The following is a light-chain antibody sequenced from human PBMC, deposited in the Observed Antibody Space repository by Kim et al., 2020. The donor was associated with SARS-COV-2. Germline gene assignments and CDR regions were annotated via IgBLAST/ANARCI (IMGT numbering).Light chain of an antibody. CDR2: GAS. V-gene: IGKV3-15*01. Sequence: EIVMTQSPATLSVSPGERATLSCRASQSLSSNLAWFQQKPGQAPRLLIYGASTRAIGIPARFSGSGSGTEFTLTISSLQSEDFSVYYCQQYNNWPLTFGGGTKVDIK. CDR1: QSLSSN. CDR3: QQYNNWPLT. J-gene: IGKJ4*01.